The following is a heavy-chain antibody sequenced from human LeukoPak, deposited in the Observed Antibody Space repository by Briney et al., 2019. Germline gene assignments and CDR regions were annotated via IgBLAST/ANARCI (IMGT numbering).Heavy chain of an antibody. Sequence: PSETLSLTCTVSGGSISGYYWTWIRQPPGKGLEWIGYIYYSRSTNYNPSLKSRVTISVDTSKNQFSLKLSSVTAADTAVYYCAREELERNFDYWGQGTLVTVSS. V-gene: IGHV4-59*01. J-gene: IGHJ4*02. D-gene: IGHD3-10*01. CDR1: GGSISGYY. CDR2: IYYSRST. CDR3: AREELERNFDY.